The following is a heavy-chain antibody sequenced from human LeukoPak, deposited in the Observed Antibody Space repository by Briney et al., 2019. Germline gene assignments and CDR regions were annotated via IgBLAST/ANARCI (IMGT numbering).Heavy chain of an antibody. Sequence: ASVKVSCKASGGTFSSYAISWVRQAPGQGLEWMGRIIPILGIANYAQKFQGRVTITADKSTSTAYMELSSLRSEDTAVYYCASLRNSDSGLTGWGQGTLVTVSS. CDR3: ASLRNSDSGLTG. CDR1: GGTFSSYA. V-gene: IGHV1-69*04. J-gene: IGHJ4*02. CDR2: IIPILGIA. D-gene: IGHD3-22*01.